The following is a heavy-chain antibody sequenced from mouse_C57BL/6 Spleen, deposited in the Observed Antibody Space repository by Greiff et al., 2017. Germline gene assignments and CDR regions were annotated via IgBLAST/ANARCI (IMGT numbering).Heavy chain of an antibody. CDR2: INPSSGYT. CDR3: AREYDYDRDAMDY. V-gene: IGHV1-4*01. D-gene: IGHD2-4*01. J-gene: IGHJ4*01. CDR1: GYTFTSYT. Sequence: VMLVESGAELARPGASVKMSCKASGYTFTSYTMHWVKQRPGQGLEWIGYINPSSGYTKYNQKFKDKATLTADKSSSTAYMQLSSLTSEDSAVYYCAREYDYDRDAMDYWGQGTSVTVSS.